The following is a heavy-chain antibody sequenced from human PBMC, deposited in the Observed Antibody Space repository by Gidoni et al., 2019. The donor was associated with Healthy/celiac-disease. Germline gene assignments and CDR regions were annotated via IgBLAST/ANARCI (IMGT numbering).Heavy chain of an antibody. Sequence: QVQLVESGGGVVQPGRSLRLSCAASGFTFSSYGMHWVRQAPGKGLGWVAVIWYDGSNKYYADSVKGRFTISRDNSKNTLYLQMNSLRAEDTAVYYCARDRQGDMDVWGKGTTVTVSS. V-gene: IGHV3-33*01. CDR1: GFTFSSYG. J-gene: IGHJ6*03. CDR2: IWYDGSNK. CDR3: ARDRQGDMDV. D-gene: IGHD3-16*01.